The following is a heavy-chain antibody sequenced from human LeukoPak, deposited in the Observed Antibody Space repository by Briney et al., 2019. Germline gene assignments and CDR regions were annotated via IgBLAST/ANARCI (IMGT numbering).Heavy chain of an antibody. J-gene: IGHJ4*02. CDR3: ARDRGSNDPIDY. CDR1: GFTFSSYG. V-gene: IGHV3-33*01. D-gene: IGHD2-15*01. Sequence: GGSLRLSCAASGFTFSSYGMHWVRQAPGKGLEWVAVIWHDGRSKYYADSVKGRFTISRDNSKNTLYLQMSSLRAEDTAVYYCARDRGSNDPIDYWGQGTLVTVSS. CDR2: IWHDGRSK.